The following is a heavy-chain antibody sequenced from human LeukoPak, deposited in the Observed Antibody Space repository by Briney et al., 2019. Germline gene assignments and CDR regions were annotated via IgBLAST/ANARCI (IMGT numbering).Heavy chain of an antibody. J-gene: IGHJ4*02. D-gene: IGHD7-27*01. CDR2: ISGSGGGT. Sequence: GGSLRLSCVASAFAFRSNWMSWVRQAPGKGLEWVSGISGSGGGTYYADSVKGRFTISRDNSNNTVYLQMNSLRADDTAVYYCAKVTGGRWFFDYWGQGALVAVSS. V-gene: IGHV3-23*01. CDR1: AFAFRSNW. CDR3: AKVTGGRWFFDY.